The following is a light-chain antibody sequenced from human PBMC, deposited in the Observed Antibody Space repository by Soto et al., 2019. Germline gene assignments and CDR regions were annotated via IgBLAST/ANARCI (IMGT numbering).Light chain of an antibody. CDR2: DVS. CDR1: SGDVGGYNY. V-gene: IGLV2-14*01. CDR3: SSYTSSSTLEV. J-gene: IGLJ1*01. Sequence: QSVLTQPASVSGSPGQSITISCTGTSGDVGGYNYVSWYQQHPGKAPKLMIYDVSNRPSGVSNRFSGSKSGNTASLTISGLRAEDEADYYCSSYTSSSTLEVFGTGTKVTVL.